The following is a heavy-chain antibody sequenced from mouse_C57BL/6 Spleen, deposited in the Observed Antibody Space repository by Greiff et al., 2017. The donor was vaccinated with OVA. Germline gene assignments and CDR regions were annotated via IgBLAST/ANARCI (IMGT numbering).Heavy chain of an antibody. Sequence: VQLQQSGAELVRPGTSVKLSCKASGYTFTSYWMHWVKQRPGQGLEWIGVIDPSDSYTNYNQKFKGKATLTVDTSSSTAYMQLSSLTSEDSAVDYCAKETAQATSYAMDYWGQGTSVTVSS. CDR1: GYTFTSYW. J-gene: IGHJ4*01. D-gene: IGHD3-2*02. CDR3: AKETAQATSYAMDY. V-gene: IGHV1-59*01. CDR2: IDPSDSYT.